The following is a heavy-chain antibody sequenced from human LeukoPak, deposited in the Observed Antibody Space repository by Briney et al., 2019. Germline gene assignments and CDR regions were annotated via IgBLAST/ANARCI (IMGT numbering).Heavy chain of an antibody. CDR1: GGSISSNNCY. D-gene: IGHD6-25*01. J-gene: IGHJ4*02. CDR2: ISYNGRT. V-gene: IGHV4-39*01. CDR3: AGSGRGGLKSGVDY. Sequence: SETLSLTCTVSGGSISSNNCYWGWIRQPPGKGMDWIGTISYNGRTWYNPSPKSRVTMSVDTSNNQFSLKLSSVTAADTAMYYCAGSGRGGLKSGVDYWGQGTLVTVSS.